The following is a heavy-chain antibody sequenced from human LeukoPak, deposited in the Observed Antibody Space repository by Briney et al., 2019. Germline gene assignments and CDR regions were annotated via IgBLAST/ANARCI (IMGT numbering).Heavy chain of an antibody. V-gene: IGHV3-23*01. J-gene: IGHJ4*02. D-gene: IGHD5-12*01. CDR1: GFTFSSYW. CDR3: AKERGGGYEPFDY. Sequence: GGSLRLSCAASGFTFSSYWMHWVRQAPGKGLEWVSAISGSGGSTYYADSVKGRFTISRDNSKNTLYLQMNSLRAEDTAVYYCAKERGGGYEPFDYWGQGTLVTVSS. CDR2: ISGSGGST.